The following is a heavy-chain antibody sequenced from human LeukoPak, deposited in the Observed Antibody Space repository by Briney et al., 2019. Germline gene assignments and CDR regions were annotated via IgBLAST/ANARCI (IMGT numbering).Heavy chain of an antibody. CDR3: ARHSWQQLVNT. CDR2: IYHSGTT. J-gene: IGHJ4*02. D-gene: IGHD6-6*01. CDR1: GGSISSGNYY. V-gene: IGHV4-39*01. Sequence: SETLSLTCTVSGGSISSGNYYWVWIRQPPGKALEWIGSIYHSGTTYYNPSLKSRVTISVDTSENQFFLKLNSVTASDTAVYHCARHSWQQLVNTWGQGTLVTVSS.